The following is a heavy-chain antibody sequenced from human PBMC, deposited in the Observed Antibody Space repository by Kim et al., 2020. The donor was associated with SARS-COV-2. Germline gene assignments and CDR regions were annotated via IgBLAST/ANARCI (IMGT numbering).Heavy chain of an antibody. J-gene: IGHJ2*01. D-gene: IGHD6-19*01. CDR2: ISWNSGSI. Sequence: GGSLRLSCAASGFTFDDYAMHWVRQAPGKGLEWVSGISWNSGSIGYADSVKGRFTISRDNAKNSQYLQMNSLRAEDTALYYCAKGPSEGKAVAGTRDWYFDPWRRGTLVTVSS. CDR3: AKGPSEGKAVAGTRDWYFDP. V-gene: IGHV3-9*01. CDR1: GFTFDDYA.